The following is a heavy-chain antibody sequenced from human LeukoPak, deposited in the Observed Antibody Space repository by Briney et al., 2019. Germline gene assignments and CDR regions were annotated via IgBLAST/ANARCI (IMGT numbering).Heavy chain of an antibody. CDR1: GYNFTSYW. Sequence: GEPLKISCKASGYNFTSYWIAWVRQMPGKGLEWMGIFYPDDSETRYSPSFPGQVTISADKSTSAAYLQWTSLKASDTAMYYCANSVAVAGTALDYWGQGTLVTVSS. D-gene: IGHD6-19*01. V-gene: IGHV5-51*01. CDR3: ANSVAVAGTALDY. J-gene: IGHJ4*02. CDR2: FYPDDSET.